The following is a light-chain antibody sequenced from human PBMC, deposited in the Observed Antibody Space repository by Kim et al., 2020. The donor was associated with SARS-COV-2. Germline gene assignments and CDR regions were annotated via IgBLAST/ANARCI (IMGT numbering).Light chain of an antibody. V-gene: IGKV3-15*01. CDR3: HQYNTWYT. Sequence: EIVMTQSPATLSVSPGERATLSCRASQSVSTNLGWYQQKPGQAPRLLIYGASTRATGIPARFSGSGSGTEFTLTISSLQSEDFAVYYCHQYNTWYTFGQGTKLEI. CDR1: QSVSTN. CDR2: GAS. J-gene: IGKJ2*01.